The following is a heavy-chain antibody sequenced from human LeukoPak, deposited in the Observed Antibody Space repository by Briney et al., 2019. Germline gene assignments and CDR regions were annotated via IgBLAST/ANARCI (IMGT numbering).Heavy chain of an antibody. CDR3: ARRGYYDSSGYYLLTFFDY. CDR2: IYYSGST. CDR1: GGSISSSSYY. J-gene: IGHJ4*02. V-gene: IGHV4-39*01. Sequence: SETLSLTCTVSGGSISSSSYYWGWIRQPPGKGLEWIGSIYYSGSTYYNPSLKSRVTISVDTSKNQFSLKLSSVTAADTAVYYCARRGYYDSSGYYLLTFFDYWGQGTLVTASS. D-gene: IGHD3-22*01.